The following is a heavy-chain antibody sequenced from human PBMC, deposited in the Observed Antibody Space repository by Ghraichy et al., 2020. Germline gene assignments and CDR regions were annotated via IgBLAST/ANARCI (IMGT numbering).Heavy chain of an antibody. CDR2: ISAYNGDT. J-gene: IGHJ6*02. V-gene: IGHV1-18*01. Sequence: ASVKVSCKASGYTFTSFGISWVRQAPGQGLKWMGWISAYNGDTNYAQNFQGRVTMATDTSSSTAYMELRSLRSDDTAVYFCARDKKYTSTGYYYYYGMDVWGQGTTVTVSS. CDR1: GYTFTSFG. D-gene: IGHD5-24*01. CDR3: ARDKKYTSTGYYYYYGMDV.